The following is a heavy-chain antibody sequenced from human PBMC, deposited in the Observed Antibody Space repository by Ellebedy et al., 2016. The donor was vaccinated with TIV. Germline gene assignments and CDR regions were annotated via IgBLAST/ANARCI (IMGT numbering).Heavy chain of an antibody. Sequence: GESLKISCAASGFPFDSYVMNWVRQAPGKGLEWVALISYDGSNKYFADSVQGRFTISRDNSQNTLYLLMNSLRVEDTAIYYCAKADYDVLTGHNRYFGNWGQGTLVTVSS. CDR1: GFPFDSYV. CDR3: AKADYDVLTGHNRYFGN. D-gene: IGHD3-9*01. J-gene: IGHJ4*02. CDR2: ISYDGSNK. V-gene: IGHV3-30*04.